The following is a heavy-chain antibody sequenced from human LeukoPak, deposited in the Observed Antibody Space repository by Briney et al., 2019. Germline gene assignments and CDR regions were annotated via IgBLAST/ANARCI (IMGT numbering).Heavy chain of an antibody. CDR1: GYTFSGYY. J-gene: IGHJ5*02. CDR2: INPNSGDT. V-gene: IGHV1-2*02. Sequence: ASVKVSCKASGYTFSGYYVYWVRQAPGQGLEWMGWINPNSGDTNYAQKFQGRVTITRDTSISTAYMELSSLRSDDTAMYYCARMWSTATSGWNWFDPWGQGTLVTVSS. CDR3: ARMWSTATSGWNWFDP. D-gene: IGHD6-13*01.